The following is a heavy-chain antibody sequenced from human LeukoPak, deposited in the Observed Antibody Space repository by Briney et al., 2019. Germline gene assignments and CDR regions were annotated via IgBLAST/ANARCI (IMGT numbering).Heavy chain of an antibody. D-gene: IGHD3-22*01. J-gene: IGHJ5*02. CDR1: GYTFTSYD. V-gene: IGHV7-4-1*02. CDR2: INTNTGNP. Sequence: GASVKVSCKASGYTFTSYDINWVRQAPGQGLEWMGWINTNTGNPTYAQGFTGRFVFSLDTSVSTAYLQISSLKAEDTAVYYCARVPYYYDSSGYTNWFDPWGQGTLVTVSS. CDR3: ARVPYYYDSSGYTNWFDP.